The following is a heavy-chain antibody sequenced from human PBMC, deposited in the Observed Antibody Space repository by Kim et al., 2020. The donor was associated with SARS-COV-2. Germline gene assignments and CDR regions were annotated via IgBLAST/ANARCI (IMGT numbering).Heavy chain of an antibody. CDR1: GFTFSSYG. J-gene: IGHJ3*02. CDR3: AKDFGLTIFGGGRGAFDI. V-gene: IGHV3-30*18. D-gene: IGHD3-3*01. Sequence: GGSLRLSCAASGFTFSSYGMHWVRQAPGKGLEWVAVISYDGSNKYYADSVKGRFTISRDNSKNTLYLQMNSLRAEDTAVYYCAKDFGLTIFGGGRGAFDIWGQGTMVTVSS. CDR2: ISYDGSNK.